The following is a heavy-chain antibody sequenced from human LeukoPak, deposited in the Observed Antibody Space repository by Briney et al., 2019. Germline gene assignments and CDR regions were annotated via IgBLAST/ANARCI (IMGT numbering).Heavy chain of an antibody. CDR2: IYYSGST. J-gene: IGHJ5*02. CDR3: ARQYSYGSNWFDP. CDR1: GGSISSYY. V-gene: IGHV4-59*08. D-gene: IGHD5-18*01. Sequence: KPSESLSLTWPVAGGSISSYYWGWIRQPPGNWLEWIGFIYYSGSTNYNPSLKSGVTISVNTSKNQFSLKLSSVTAADTAVYYWARQYSYGSNWFDPWGEGTLVTVSS.